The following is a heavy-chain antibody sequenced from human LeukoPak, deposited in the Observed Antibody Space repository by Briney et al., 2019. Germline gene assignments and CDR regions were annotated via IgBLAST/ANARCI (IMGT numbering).Heavy chain of an antibody. J-gene: IGHJ6*02. D-gene: IGHD4-17*01. CDR3: ARGHRGDYVSYSYVMDV. CDR1: GFIFSSYG. Sequence: PGGSLRLFCAASGFIFSSYGMQCVREAPGKGLEWVTVIWYDGSNKYYVDAVTGKFTISRDNYKTTLYLQMNSLRAEDTAVYYCARGHRGDYVSYSYVMDVWGQGTTVTVSS. V-gene: IGHV3-33*01. CDR2: IWYDGSNK.